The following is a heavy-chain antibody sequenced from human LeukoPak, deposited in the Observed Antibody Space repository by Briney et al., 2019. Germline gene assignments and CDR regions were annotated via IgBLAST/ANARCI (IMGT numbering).Heavy chain of an antibody. Sequence: GGSLRLSCAASGFTFSDYSMNWVRQAPGKGLEWVSYINSGSSTIYYVDSVEGRFTISRDNAKKSLYLQMNSLRDEDTAVYHCARTRSKVGTPTFDYWGQGTLVTVSS. CDR3: ARTRSKVGTPTFDY. CDR2: INSGSSTI. V-gene: IGHV3-48*02. D-gene: IGHD4-23*01. CDR1: GFTFSDYS. J-gene: IGHJ4*02.